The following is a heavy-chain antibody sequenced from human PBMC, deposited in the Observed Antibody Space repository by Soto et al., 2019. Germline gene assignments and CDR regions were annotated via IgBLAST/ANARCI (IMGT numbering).Heavy chain of an antibody. D-gene: IGHD3-3*01. J-gene: IGHJ5*02. CDR1: GGSISSGGYS. CDR2: IYHSGST. V-gene: IGHV4-30-2*01. CDR3: ARAYYYDFWSGYPGHWFDP. Sequence: SETLSLTCAVSGGSISSGGYSWSWIRQPPGKGLEWIGYIYHSGSTYYNPSLKSRVTISVNRSKNQFSLKLSSVTAADTAVYYCARAYYYDFWSGYPGHWFDPWGQGTLVTVSS.